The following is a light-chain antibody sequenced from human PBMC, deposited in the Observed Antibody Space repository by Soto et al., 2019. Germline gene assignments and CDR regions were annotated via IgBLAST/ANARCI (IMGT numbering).Light chain of an antibody. J-gene: IGKJ4*01. Sequence: DIQLTQSPSFLSASVGDRVTITCRASQGISTYLAWYHQKPGKAPKLLIYGASTLQGGVPSRFSGSGSGTDFTLTISSLQPEDFATYYCLQLNNYPLTFGGGTKVEIK. CDR1: QGISTY. CDR2: GAS. CDR3: LQLNNYPLT. V-gene: IGKV1-9*01.